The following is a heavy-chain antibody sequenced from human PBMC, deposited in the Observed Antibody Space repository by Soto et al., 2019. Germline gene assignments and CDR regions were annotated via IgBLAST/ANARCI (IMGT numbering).Heavy chain of an antibody. Sequence: QVQLVQSGAEVKKPGASVKVSCKASGYTFTGYYMHWVRQAPGQGLEWMGWINPNSGGTNYAQKFQGWVTMTRDTSISTAYRELSRLRSDDTAVYYCAREGDYYGSGAGGMDVWGQGTTVTVSS. V-gene: IGHV1-2*04. J-gene: IGHJ6*02. CDR3: AREGDYYGSGAGGMDV. D-gene: IGHD3-10*01. CDR2: INPNSGGT. CDR1: GYTFTGYY.